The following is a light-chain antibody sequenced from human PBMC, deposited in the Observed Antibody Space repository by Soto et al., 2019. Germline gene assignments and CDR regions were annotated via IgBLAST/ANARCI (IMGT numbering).Light chain of an antibody. CDR3: CSYAGSSTLYV. J-gene: IGLJ1*01. V-gene: IGLV2-23*01. CDR2: EGS. Sequence: QSALTQPASVSGSPGQSITISCTGTSREVGSYNLVSWYQQHPGKAPKLMIYEGSKRPSGVSNRFSGSKSGNTASLTISGLQAEDEADYYCCSYAGSSTLYVFGTGTKVTV. CDR1: SREVGSYNL.